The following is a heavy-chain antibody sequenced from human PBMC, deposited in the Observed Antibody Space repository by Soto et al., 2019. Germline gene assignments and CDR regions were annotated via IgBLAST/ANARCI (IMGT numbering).Heavy chain of an antibody. D-gene: IGHD3-3*01. V-gene: IGHV3-30*18. CDR3: AKDPNYYDFWSGYFPPYYYYYIDV. CDR1: GFTFSSYG. Sequence: GGSLRLSCAASGFTFSSYGMHWVRQAPGKGLEWVAVISYDGSNKYYADSVKGRFTISRDNSKNTLYLQMNSLRAEDTAVYYCAKDPNYYDFWSGYFPPYYYYYIDVWGKGTTVTVSS. J-gene: IGHJ6*03. CDR2: ISYDGSNK.